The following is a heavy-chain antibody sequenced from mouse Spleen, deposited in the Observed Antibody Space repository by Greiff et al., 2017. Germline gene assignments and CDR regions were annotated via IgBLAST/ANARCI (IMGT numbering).Heavy chain of an antibody. CDR3: ASFTTVVAKNYYAMDY. V-gene: IGHV1-9*01. CDR1: GYTFTGYW. Sequence: QVQLKQSGAELMKPGASVKLSCKATGYTFTGYWIEWVKQRPGHGLEWIGEILPGSGSTNYNEKFKGKATFTADTSSNTAYMQLSSLTTEDSAIYYCASFTTVVAKNYYAMDYWGQGTSVTVSS. J-gene: IGHJ4*01. D-gene: IGHD1-1*01. CDR2: ILPGSGST.